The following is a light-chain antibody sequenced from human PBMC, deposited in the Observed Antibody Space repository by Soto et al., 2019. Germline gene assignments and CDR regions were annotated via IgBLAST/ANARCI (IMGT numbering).Light chain of an antibody. CDR3: QHQGA. CDR1: QSVSSN. CDR2: GAS. Sequence: EIVMTQSPATLSVSPGERATLSCRASQSVSSNLAWYQQKPGQAPRLLIYGASTRATCIPARFSGSGSGTEFTLTISSLQSEDFAVYYCQHQGAFGQGTKVEIK. J-gene: IGKJ1*01. V-gene: IGKV3-15*01.